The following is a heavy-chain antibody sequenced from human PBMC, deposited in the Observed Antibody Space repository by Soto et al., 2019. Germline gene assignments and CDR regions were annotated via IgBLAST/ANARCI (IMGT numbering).Heavy chain of an antibody. CDR1: GFSFGSYA. CDR3: ARWSYLDY. J-gene: IGHJ4*02. CDR2: ISGSDGKT. D-gene: IGHD3-3*01. Sequence: RGSLRLSCAASGFSFGSYALSWVRQAPGKGLEWVSTISGSDGKTFYADSVKGRFSISRDTSQNTLYLQMNSLRADDTAIYYCARWSYLDYWCSGPRVTVSS. V-gene: IGHV3-23*01.